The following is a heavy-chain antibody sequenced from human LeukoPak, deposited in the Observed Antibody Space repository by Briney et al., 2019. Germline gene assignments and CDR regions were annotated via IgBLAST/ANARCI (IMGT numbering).Heavy chain of an antibody. CDR3: ARRATTERGYSYGLDY. CDR1: GFTFTTYS. Sequence: GGSLRLSCEASGFTFTTYSMTWVRQAPGKGLEWVSIISSGSSAIFSADALKGRFTISRDDAKNLLYLDMSSLRAEDTAVYYCARRATTERGYSYGLDYWGQGTLVTVSS. CDR2: ISSGSSAI. V-gene: IGHV3-21*01. J-gene: IGHJ4*02. D-gene: IGHD5-18*01.